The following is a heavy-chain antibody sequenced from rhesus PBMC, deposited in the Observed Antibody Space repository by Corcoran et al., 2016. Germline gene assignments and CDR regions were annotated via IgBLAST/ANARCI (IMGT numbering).Heavy chain of an antibody. V-gene: IGHV4-99*02. CDR2: ISGSMGGGT. CDR1: GYLISSGYY. Sequence: QVHLQESGPGLVKPSETLSLTRAVSGYLISSGYYWGWIRPSPGKGLVYVGYISGSMGGGTYYHPSLKSRVPISKDTLKNQFSLKLSSVTAADTALYYCVREAGRFDVWGAGVLVTVSS. CDR3: VREAGRFDV. J-gene: IGHJ5-1*01. D-gene: IGHD6-25*01.